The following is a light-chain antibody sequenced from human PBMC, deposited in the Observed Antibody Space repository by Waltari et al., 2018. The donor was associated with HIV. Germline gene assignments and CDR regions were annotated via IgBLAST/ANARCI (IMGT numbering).Light chain of an antibody. V-gene: IGKV1-5*03. Sequence: DIQMTQSPSPLSASVGDRVTITCRASQRISSWLAWYQQKPWKAPKLLIYKASSLESGVPSRFSGSGSGTEFTLTISSLQPDDFATYYCQQYNSYSRWTFGQGTKVEIK. J-gene: IGKJ1*01. CDR2: KAS. CDR1: QRISSW. CDR3: QQYNSYSRWT.